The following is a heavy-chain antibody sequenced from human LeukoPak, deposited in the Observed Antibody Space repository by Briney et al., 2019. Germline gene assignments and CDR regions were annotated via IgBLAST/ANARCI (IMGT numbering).Heavy chain of an antibody. D-gene: IGHD5-18*01. CDR2: IYYSGST. J-gene: IGHJ6*03. CDR1: GGSISGYF. Sequence: SETLSLTCTVSGGSISGYFWSWIRQPPGKGLEWIGFIYYSGSTNYNPSLKSRVTISVDTSKSQFSLKLSSVTAADTAVYYCARGGSRTQLWTNYYYYYMDVWGKGTTVTVSS. CDR3: ARGGSRTQLWTNYYYYYMDV. V-gene: IGHV4-59*01.